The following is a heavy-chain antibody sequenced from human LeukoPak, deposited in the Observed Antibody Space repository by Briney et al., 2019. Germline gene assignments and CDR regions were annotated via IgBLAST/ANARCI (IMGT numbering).Heavy chain of an antibody. D-gene: IGHD4-17*01. J-gene: IGHJ4*02. CDR1: GFTFRSYP. V-gene: IGHV3-21*06. CDR2: FGGRRTYT. CDR3: ARGDDYGDRNYLDS. Sequence: GGSLRLSCAASGFTFRSYPMTWVRQPPGKGLEWVSSFGGRRTYTYYADSVKGRFTISRDNAKNSLDLQMNNLRAEDTAVYYCARGDDYGDRNYLDSWGQGTLVTVSS.